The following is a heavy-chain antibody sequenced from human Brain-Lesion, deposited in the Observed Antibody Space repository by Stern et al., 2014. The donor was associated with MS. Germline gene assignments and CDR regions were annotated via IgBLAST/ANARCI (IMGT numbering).Heavy chain of an antibody. J-gene: IGHJ6*02. CDR3: ARGRVVPGFQYYATDV. D-gene: IGHD2-2*01. Sequence: QLQLQESGPGLVKPSQTLSLSCTVSGGSISSGGYYWSWIRQPAGKGLEWIGRIFNSGSTSYNPSLKSRVPISIDTSKTQFSRRLNPRTAADTAVYYCARGRVVPGFQYYATDVWGQGTTVIVSS. CDR2: IFNSGST. CDR1: GGSISSGGYY. V-gene: IGHV4-61*02.